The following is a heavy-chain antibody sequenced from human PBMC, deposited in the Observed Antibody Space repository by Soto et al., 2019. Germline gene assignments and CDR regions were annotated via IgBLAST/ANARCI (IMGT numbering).Heavy chain of an antibody. CDR3: ARDPLYYYDSSGYPDFFDY. D-gene: IGHD3-22*01. CDR1: GFTFTDYS. Sequence: GGSLRLSCLASGFTFTDYSMNWVRQAPGKGLEWVSAIRESGDETYYTDSVKGRFTISRDNSKNTLYLQMNSLRAEDTAVYYCARDPLYYYDSSGYPDFFDYSGQGTLVLVSS. V-gene: IGHV3-23*01. J-gene: IGHJ4*02. CDR2: IRESGDET.